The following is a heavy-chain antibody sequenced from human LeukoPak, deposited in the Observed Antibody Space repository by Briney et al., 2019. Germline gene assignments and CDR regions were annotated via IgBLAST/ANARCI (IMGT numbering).Heavy chain of an antibody. CDR1: GGSISSSSYY. CDR2: IYYSGST. CDR3: ARAWYCTNGVCSSIFDY. J-gene: IGHJ4*02. V-gene: IGHV4-39*07. D-gene: IGHD2-8*01. Sequence: PSETLSLTCTVSGGSISSSSYYWGWIRQPPGKGLEWIGSIYYSGSTYYNPSLKSRVTISVDTSKNQFSLKLSSVTAADTAVYYCARAWYCTNGVCSSIFDYWGQGTLVTVSS.